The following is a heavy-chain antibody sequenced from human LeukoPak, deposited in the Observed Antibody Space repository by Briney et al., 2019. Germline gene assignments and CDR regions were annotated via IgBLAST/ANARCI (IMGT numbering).Heavy chain of an antibody. CDR2: ISSSSSTI. D-gene: IGHD5-18*01. CDR1: GLTFSSYS. CDR3: ARDRGGYSYGSIYYYGMDV. V-gene: IGHV3-48*02. Sequence: GGSLRLSCAASGLTFSSYSMNWVRQAPGKGLEWVSYISSSSSTIYYADSVKGRFTISRDNAKNSLYLQMNSLRDEDTAVYYCARDRGGYSYGSIYYYGMDVWGQGTTVTVSS. J-gene: IGHJ6*02.